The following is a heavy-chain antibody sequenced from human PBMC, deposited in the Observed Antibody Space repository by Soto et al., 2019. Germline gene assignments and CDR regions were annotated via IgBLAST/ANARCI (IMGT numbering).Heavy chain of an antibody. Sequence: GGSLRLSCAASGFTFSSYWMSWVRQAPGKGLGWVANIKQDGSEKYYVDSVKGRFTISRDNAKNSLYLQMNSLRAEDTAVYYCARDVYESSSWYYYYGMDVWGQGTTVTVSS. CDR3: ARDVYESSSWYYYYGMDV. J-gene: IGHJ6*02. CDR1: GFTFSSYW. V-gene: IGHV3-7*01. CDR2: IKQDGSEK. D-gene: IGHD6-13*01.